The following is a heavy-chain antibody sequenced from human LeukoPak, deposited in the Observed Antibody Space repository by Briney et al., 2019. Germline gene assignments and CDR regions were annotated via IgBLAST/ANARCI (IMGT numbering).Heavy chain of an antibody. D-gene: IGHD1-26*01. CDR2: INPSGGST. V-gene: IGHV1-46*01. CDR1: GYTFTSYY. J-gene: IGHJ6*02. CDR3: AREDGSYPYYYYGMDV. Sequence: ASVKVSCKASGYTFTSYYMHWVRQAPGQGLEWMGIINPSGGSTSYAQKFQGRVTMTRDTSTSTVYMELSSLRSEDTAVYYCAREDGSYPYYYYGMDVWGQGTTVTVSS.